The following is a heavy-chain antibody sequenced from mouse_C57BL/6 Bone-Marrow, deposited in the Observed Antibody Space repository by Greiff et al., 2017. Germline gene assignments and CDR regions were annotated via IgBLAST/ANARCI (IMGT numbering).Heavy chain of an antibody. Sequence: QVQLQQPGAELVKPGASVKMSCKASGYTFTSYWITWVKQRPGQGLEWIGDIYPGSGSTNYNEKFKSKATLTVDTSSSTAYMQLSSLTSEDSAVYYCASCYSNLYYAMDYWGQGTSVTVSS. D-gene: IGHD2-5*01. CDR2: IYPGSGST. CDR1: GYTFTSYW. J-gene: IGHJ4*01. V-gene: IGHV1-55*01. CDR3: ASCYSNLYYAMDY.